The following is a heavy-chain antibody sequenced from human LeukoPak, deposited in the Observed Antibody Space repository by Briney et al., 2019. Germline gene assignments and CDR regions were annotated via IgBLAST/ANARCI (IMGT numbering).Heavy chain of an antibody. CDR1: GITFRNYW. Sequence: GGSLRLSCVASGITFRNYWMSWIRQAPGKGLEWVARIKSKDDGETIDYNAPVKGRFTISRDDSKNTLYLEMNSLKNEDTAMYYCTARSSIWSQGTLVTVSS. V-gene: IGHV3-15*01. D-gene: IGHD6-13*01. CDR2: IKSKDDGETI. CDR3: TARSSI. J-gene: IGHJ4*02.